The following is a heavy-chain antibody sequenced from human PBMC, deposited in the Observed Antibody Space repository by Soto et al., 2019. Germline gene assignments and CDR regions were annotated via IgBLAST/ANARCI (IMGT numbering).Heavy chain of an antibody. Sequence: QVQLQESGPGLVKPSETLSLTCTVSGVSISNYYWTWIRQPPGKGLEWIGYIYNSGSTNYKPSLESRVTISVDTSKSQFSLKLRSVTAADTAVYYCARGRGSTPMANFFDYWGHGTLVTVSS. J-gene: IGHJ4*01. D-gene: IGHD3-10*01. V-gene: IGHV4-59*01. CDR3: ARGRGSTPMANFFDY. CDR1: GVSISNYY. CDR2: IYNSGST.